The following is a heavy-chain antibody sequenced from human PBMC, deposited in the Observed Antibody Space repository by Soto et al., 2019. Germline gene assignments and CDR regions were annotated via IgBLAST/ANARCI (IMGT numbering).Heavy chain of an antibody. D-gene: IGHD4-17*01. Sequence: ASVKVSCKASGYTLTNQYMHWVRQAPGQGLEWMGKINPSGGSTSYAQSFQGRVTMTRDTFTSTVYMELSSLRSEDTAMYYCARDSAYGDYQYFFDYWGQGTLVTVSS. CDR2: INPSGGST. CDR3: ARDSAYGDYQYFFDY. J-gene: IGHJ4*02. V-gene: IGHV1-46*01. CDR1: GYTLTNQY.